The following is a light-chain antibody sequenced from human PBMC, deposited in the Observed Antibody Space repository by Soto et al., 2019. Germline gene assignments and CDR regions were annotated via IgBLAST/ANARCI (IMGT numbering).Light chain of an antibody. V-gene: IGKV1-5*03. Sequence: DIQMTQSPSTLSASVGDRVTITCRASEVITNRLAWYQQKPGKAPKVLIYEASSLESGVPSRFSASGSGTDFTLTISDVQPEDFALYYCHQRQSWPRTFGQGTKVDIK. CDR2: EAS. CDR3: HQRQSWPRT. J-gene: IGKJ1*01. CDR1: EVITNR.